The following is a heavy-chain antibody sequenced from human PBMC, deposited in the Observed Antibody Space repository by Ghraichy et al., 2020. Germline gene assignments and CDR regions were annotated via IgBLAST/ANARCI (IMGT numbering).Heavy chain of an antibody. D-gene: IGHD6-13*01. CDR2: IYYSGST. Sequence: SETLSLTCTVSGGSISSYYWSWIRQPPGKGLEWIGYIYYSGSTNYNPSLKSRVTISVDTSKNQFSLKLSSVTAADTAVYYCARDGGDAGGAAAGPNPFDYWGQGTLVTVSS. CDR1: GGSISSYY. V-gene: IGHV4-59*01. J-gene: IGHJ4*02. CDR3: ARDGGDAGGAAAGPNPFDY.